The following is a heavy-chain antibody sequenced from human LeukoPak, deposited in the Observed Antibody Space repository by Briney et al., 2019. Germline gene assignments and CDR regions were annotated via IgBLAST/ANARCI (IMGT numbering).Heavy chain of an antibody. V-gene: IGHV4-59*08. CDR3: ARHYCSGAGCYIFDY. D-gene: IGHD2-15*01. Sequence: SETLSLPCTVSGASISSYYWSWIRQPPGKGLGWIAYIYFGGRTTYNPSLKRRVTISVDTSKNQFPLKLSSVTAADTAVYYCARHYCSGAGCYIFDYWGQGTLVTVSS. CDR1: GASISSYY. CDR2: IYFGGRT. J-gene: IGHJ4*02.